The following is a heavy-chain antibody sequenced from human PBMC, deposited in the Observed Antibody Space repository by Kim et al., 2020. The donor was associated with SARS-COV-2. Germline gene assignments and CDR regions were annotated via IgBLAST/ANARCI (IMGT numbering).Heavy chain of an antibody. CDR2: SKE. J-gene: IGHJ4*02. V-gene: IGHV3-33*01. D-gene: IGHD5-18*01. Sequence: SKEYYADHGKGRFSISRDNSKNTLYLQMNSLRSEDTAVYYCARVFAYSIDYWGQGTLVTVSS. CDR3: ARVFAYSIDY.